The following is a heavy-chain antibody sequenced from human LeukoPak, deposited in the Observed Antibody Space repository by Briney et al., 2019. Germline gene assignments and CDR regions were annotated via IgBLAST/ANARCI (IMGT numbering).Heavy chain of an antibody. J-gene: IGHJ5*02. V-gene: IGHV3-21*04. Sequence: PGGSLRLSCAASGFTFSSYSMNWVRQAPGKGLEWVSSISSSSSYIYYADSVKGRFTISRDNAKNSLYLQMNSLRAEDTAVYYCARGYCSSTSCSENWFDPWGQGTLVTVSS. CDR2: ISSSSSYI. CDR3: ARGYCSSTSCSENWFDP. CDR1: GFTFSSYS. D-gene: IGHD2-2*01.